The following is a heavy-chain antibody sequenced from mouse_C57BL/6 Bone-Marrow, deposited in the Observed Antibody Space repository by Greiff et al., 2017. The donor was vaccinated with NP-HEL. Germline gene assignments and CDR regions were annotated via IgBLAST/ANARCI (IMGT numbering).Heavy chain of an antibody. CDR1: GYTFTSYW. Sequence: QVQLQQPGAELVMPGASVKLSCKASGYTFTSYWMHWVKQRPGQGLEWIGEIDPSDSYTNYNQKFKGKSTLTVDKPSSTAYMQLSSLTSEDSAVYYCARETTVGPYYFDYWGQGTTLTVSS. CDR2: IDPSDSYT. J-gene: IGHJ2*01. D-gene: IGHD1-1*01. V-gene: IGHV1-69*01. CDR3: ARETTVGPYYFDY.